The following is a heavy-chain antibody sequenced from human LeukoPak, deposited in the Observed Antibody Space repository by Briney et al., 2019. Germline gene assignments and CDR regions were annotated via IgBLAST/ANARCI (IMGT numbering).Heavy chain of an antibody. V-gene: IGHV3-33*01. Sequence: GGSLRLSRAASGFTFSSYGMHWVRQAPGKGLEWVAVIWYDGSNKYYADSVKGRFTISRDNSKNTLYLQMNSLRAEDTAVYYCARGLHSVVVTSLDAFDIWGQGTMVTVSS. CDR3: ARGLHSVVVTSLDAFDI. CDR1: GFTFSSYG. CDR2: IWYDGSNK. J-gene: IGHJ3*02. D-gene: IGHD2-21*02.